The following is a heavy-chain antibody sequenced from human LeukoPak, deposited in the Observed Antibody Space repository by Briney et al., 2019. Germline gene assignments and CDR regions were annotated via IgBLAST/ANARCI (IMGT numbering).Heavy chain of an antibody. D-gene: IGHD6-13*01. J-gene: IGHJ3*02. Sequence: SETLSLTCTVSGGSISSYYWSWIRQPPGKGLEWIGYIYYSGSTNYNPSLKSRVTISVDTSKNQFSLKLSSVTAADTAVYYCARSSIRGAFDIWGQGTMVTVAP. V-gene: IGHV4-59*08. CDR2: IYYSGST. CDR3: ARSSIRGAFDI. CDR1: GGSISSYY.